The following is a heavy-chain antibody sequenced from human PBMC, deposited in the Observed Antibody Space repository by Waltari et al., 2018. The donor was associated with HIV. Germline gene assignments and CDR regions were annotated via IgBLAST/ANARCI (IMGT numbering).Heavy chain of an antibody. J-gene: IGHJ4*02. Sequence: QVQLQQWGAGLLKPSETLSLTCAAYGASFSGYYWTRIRQPPGKGLEWIGEINHRGSTNYNPSLKSRVTISVDTSKNQFSLKLSSVTAADTAVYYCARGSIVLVPAATNYFDYWGQGTLVTVSS. D-gene: IGHD2-2*01. CDR1: GASFSGYY. CDR2: INHRGST. CDR3: ARGSIVLVPAATNYFDY. V-gene: IGHV4-34*01.